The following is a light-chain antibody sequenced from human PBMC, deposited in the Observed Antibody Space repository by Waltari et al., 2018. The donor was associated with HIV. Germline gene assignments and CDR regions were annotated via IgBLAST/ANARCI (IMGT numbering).Light chain of an antibody. V-gene: IGLV1-44*01. CDR1: SSNIGTNG. J-gene: IGLJ1*01. CDR2: TNN. Sequence: QSVLTQPPSASGTPGQRVTISCSGSSSNIGTNGLSWFQQLPGTAPKLLIFTNNQRLSGVPDRFSGSKSGTSASLTISGLRSEDEADYFCAAWDDSLIGLVFGTGTKVTVL. CDR3: AAWDDSLIGLV.